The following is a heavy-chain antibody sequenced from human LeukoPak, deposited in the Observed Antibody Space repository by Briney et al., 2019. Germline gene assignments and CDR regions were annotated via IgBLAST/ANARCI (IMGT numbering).Heavy chain of an antibody. J-gene: IGHJ6*03. Sequence: TGGSLRLSCAASGFTFSNAWMSWVRQAPGKGLEWVGRIKSKTDGGTADYAAPVKGRFTISRGDSKNTLYLQMNSLKTEDTAVYYCTTIRSRFIVVVVAAYYYYMDVWGKGTTVTVSS. CDR2: IKSKTDGGTA. V-gene: IGHV3-15*01. CDR1: GFTFSNAW. CDR3: TTIRSRFIVVVVAAYYYYMDV. D-gene: IGHD2-15*01.